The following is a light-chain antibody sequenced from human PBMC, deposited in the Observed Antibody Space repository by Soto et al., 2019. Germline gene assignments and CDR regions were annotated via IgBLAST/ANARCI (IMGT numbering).Light chain of an antibody. V-gene: IGKV1-39*01. CDR1: QSISTY. CDR2: GAY. J-gene: IGKJ1*01. CDR3: QQSFGAPRT. Sequence: DIQITQSPSSLSASLGDRVTVTCRASQSISTYLNWFQQGPGKAPKLLIYGAYTLQDGVPSRFSGSGSETEFTLTISSLQPEDFATYYCQQSFGAPRTFGQGTKVDIK.